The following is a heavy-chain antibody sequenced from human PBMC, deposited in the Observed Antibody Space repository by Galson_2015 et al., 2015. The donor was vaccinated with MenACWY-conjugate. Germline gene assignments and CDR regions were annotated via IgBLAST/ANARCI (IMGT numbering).Heavy chain of an antibody. J-gene: IGHJ4*02. CDR2: FDPEDGET. V-gene: IGHV1-24*01. CDR3: ATDQKGGSYLLDFDY. D-gene: IGHD1-26*01. Sequence: SVKVSCKVSGYTLTELSMHWVRQAPGKGLEWMGGFDPEDGETIYAQKFQGRVTMTEDTSTDTAYMELSSLRSEDTAVYYCATDQKGGSYLLDFDYWGQGTLVTVSS. CDR1: GYTLTELS.